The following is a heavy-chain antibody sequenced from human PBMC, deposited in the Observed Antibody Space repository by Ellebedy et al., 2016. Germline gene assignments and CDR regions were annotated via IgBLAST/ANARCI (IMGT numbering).Heavy chain of an antibody. CDR2: ISYDGTHK. Sequence: GGSLRLXCEASGFTFSSYAMHWVRQAPGKGLEWVAVISYDGTHKYYADSVKGRFSISRDNSKNTLYLQMNSPRAEDTAVYYCAREFIFAEVVPAAILDYWGQGTLVTVSS. CDR3: AREFIFAEVVPAAILDY. D-gene: IGHD2-2*01. V-gene: IGHV3-30-3*01. CDR1: GFTFSSYA. J-gene: IGHJ4*02.